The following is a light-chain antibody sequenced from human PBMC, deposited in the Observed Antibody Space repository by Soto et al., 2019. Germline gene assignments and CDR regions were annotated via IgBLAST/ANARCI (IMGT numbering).Light chain of an antibody. CDR1: QSISSW. J-gene: IGKJ1*01. Sequence: DIQMTQSPSTLSASVGDRVTITCRASQSISSWLAWYQQKPGEAPKLLIYDASSLESGVPSRFSGSGSGTEFTLTISSLQPDDFATYYCQQLWTFGQGTKVDIK. V-gene: IGKV1-5*01. CDR3: QQLWT. CDR2: DAS.